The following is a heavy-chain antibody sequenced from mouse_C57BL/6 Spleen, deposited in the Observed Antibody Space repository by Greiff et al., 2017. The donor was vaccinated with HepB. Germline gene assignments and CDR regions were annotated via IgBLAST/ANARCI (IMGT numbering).Heavy chain of an antibody. Sequence: EVKLQESGAELVRPGASVKLSCTASGFNIKDDYMHWVKQRPEQGLEWIGWIDPENGDTEYASKFQGKATITADTSSNTAYLQLSSLTSEDTAVYYCTTRGLRRFDYWGQGTTLTVSS. CDR1: GFNIKDDY. CDR2: IDPENGDT. CDR3: TTRGLRRFDY. D-gene: IGHD2-4*01. V-gene: IGHV14-4*01. J-gene: IGHJ2*01.